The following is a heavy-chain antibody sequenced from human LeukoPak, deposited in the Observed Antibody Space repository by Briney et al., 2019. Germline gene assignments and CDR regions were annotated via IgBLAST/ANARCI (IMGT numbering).Heavy chain of an antibody. J-gene: IGHJ4*02. V-gene: IGHV3-30*18. CDR1: GFIFSHYG. CDR3: AKDPSDFCGGDCYMGY. Sequence: GGSLGLSCAASGFIFSHYGMHWVRQAPGKGLEWVAVISYDGSNKYYADSVKGRFTISRDNSKNTLYLQMNSLRAEDAAVYYCAKDPSDFCGGDCYMGYWGQGTLVTVSS. D-gene: IGHD2-21*02. CDR2: ISYDGSNK.